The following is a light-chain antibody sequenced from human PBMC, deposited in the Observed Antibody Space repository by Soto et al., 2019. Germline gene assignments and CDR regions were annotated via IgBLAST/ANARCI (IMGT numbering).Light chain of an antibody. CDR3: NSYRTVSTYV. V-gene: IGLV2-14*01. CDR2: DVG. Sequence: QSALTQPASVSGSPGQSITIACTGTSSDIGGYNFVSWYQQHPGKAPKLLIYDVGNRPSGVSNRFSGSKSDNTASLTISGLQPEDEAHYYCNSYRTVSTYVFGTGTKVTVL. J-gene: IGLJ1*01. CDR1: SSDIGGYNF.